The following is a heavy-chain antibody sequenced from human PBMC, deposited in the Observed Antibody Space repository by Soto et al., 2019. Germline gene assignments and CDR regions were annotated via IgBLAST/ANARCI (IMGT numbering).Heavy chain of an antibody. CDR3: ARRPKDCSSTSCYLMRLYYGMDV. D-gene: IGHD2-2*01. V-gene: IGHV4-34*01. CDR1: GGSFSGYY. J-gene: IGHJ6*02. CDR2: INHSGST. Sequence: LSETLSLTCAVYGGSFSGYYWSWIRQPPGKGLEWIGEINHSGSTNYNPSLKSRVTISVDTSKNQFSLKLSSVTAADTAVYYCARRPKDCSSTSCYLMRLYYGMDVWGQGTTVNVSS.